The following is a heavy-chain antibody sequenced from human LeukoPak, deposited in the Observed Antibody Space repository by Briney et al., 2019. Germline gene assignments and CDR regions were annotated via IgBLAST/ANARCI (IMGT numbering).Heavy chain of an antibody. CDR1: GFTFSSYW. D-gene: IGHD3-16*02. J-gene: IGHJ3*02. CDR3: ATLTNRASSAFDI. CDR2: IKHDGSEK. Sequence: AGSLRLSCVASGFTFSSYWMSWVRQAPGKGLEWVANIKHDGSEKNYVDSVKGRFTISRDNAKNSLYLQMNSLGAEDSAVYYCATLTNRASSAFDIWGQGTRVTVSS. V-gene: IGHV3-7*03.